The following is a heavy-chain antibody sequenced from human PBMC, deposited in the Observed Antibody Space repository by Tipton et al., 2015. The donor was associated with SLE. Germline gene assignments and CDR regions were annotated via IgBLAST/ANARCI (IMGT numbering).Heavy chain of an antibody. D-gene: IGHD5-12*01. V-gene: IGHV1-69*05. CDR3: ARRRGGYAGFDL. CDR1: GGTFSSYA. Sequence: QSGAEVKKPGSSVKVSCKASGGTFSSYAISWVRQAPGQGLEWMGGIIPILAKPNYAQKFQGRVTITTDESTSTAYMELSSLRSEDTAVYYCARRRGGYAGFDLWGRGTLVTVSS. J-gene: IGHJ2*01. CDR2: IIPILAKP.